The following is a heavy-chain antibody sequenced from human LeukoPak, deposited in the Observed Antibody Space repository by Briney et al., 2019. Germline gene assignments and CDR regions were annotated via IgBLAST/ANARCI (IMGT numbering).Heavy chain of an antibody. CDR3: ARDPTRRYFGY. CDR1: EFTFSTYW. V-gene: IGHV3-7*01. J-gene: IGHJ4*02. CDR2: IKQDGSKK. Sequence: PGGSLRLSCAASEFTFSTYWMSWVRQAPGKGLEWVADIKQDGSKKYYVDSVKGRFTISRQNAKNSLFLQMNSLRAEDTAVYYCARDPTRRYFGYWGQGTLVTVSS. D-gene: IGHD2-15*01.